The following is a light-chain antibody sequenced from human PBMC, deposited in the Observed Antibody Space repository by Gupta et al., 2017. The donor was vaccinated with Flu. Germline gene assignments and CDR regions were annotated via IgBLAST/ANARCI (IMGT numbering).Light chain of an antibody. V-gene: IGLV2-11*03. CDR2: DGS. CDR1: TSGIGTYHY. J-gene: IGLJ2*01. Sequence: GQSVTISCHGTTSGIGTYHYVTWYQQHPRNFPNLMINDGSKRPPGVPDRSSGSTSATTTSLTLSGVEAADEYYYYCDSYGATFLFGGGTKLTVL. CDR3: DSYGATFL.